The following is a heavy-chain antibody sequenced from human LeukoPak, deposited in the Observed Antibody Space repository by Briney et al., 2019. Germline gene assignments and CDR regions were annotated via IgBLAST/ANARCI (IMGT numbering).Heavy chain of an antibody. CDR1: GLTFSSHW. CDR2: ITNDGSST. Sequence: GGSLRLSCAASGLTFSSHWMHWVRQAPGKGLVWVSRITNDGSSTTYADSVKGRFTISRDNAKNSLYLQMNSLRAEDTAVYYCAVGYCSSTSCFDFDYWGQGTLVTVSS. CDR3: AVGYCSSTSCFDFDY. D-gene: IGHD2-2*01. V-gene: IGHV3-74*01. J-gene: IGHJ4*02.